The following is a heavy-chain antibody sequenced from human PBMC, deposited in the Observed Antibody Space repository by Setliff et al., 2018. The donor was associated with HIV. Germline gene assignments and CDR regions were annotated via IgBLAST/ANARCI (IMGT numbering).Heavy chain of an antibody. CDR3: AKEVKQWLVQANYYYYYMDV. Sequence: ASVKVSCKASGYTFTGYYMHWVRQAPGQGLEWMGWINPNKGGTNYAQKFQGRVTMTRDTSISTAYMELSRLRSDDTAVYYCAKEVKQWLVQANYYYYYMDVWGKGTTVTVSS. J-gene: IGHJ6*03. D-gene: IGHD6-19*01. CDR1: GYTFTGYY. V-gene: IGHV1-2*02. CDR2: INPNKGGT.